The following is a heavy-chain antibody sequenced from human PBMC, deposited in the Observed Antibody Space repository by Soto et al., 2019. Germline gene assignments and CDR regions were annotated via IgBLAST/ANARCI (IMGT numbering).Heavy chain of an antibody. D-gene: IGHD2-2*01. Sequence: QVQLVQSGAEVKKPGSAVKVSCKTSGGTFREYAISWVRQAPGQGIEWLGGIIPIFGTINYAQNFQGRVTISADKSTSTDYMELRSLRSGDTAVYYCGSGYCTSTPCEAYSVMDVWGQGTTVTVSS. J-gene: IGHJ6*02. V-gene: IGHV1-69*06. CDR2: IIPIFGTI. CDR1: GGTFREYA. CDR3: GSGYCTSTPCEAYSVMDV.